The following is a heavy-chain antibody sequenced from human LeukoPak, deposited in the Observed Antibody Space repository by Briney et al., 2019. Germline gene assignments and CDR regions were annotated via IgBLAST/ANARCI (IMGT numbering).Heavy chain of an antibody. V-gene: IGHV3-7*01. CDR3: ATYSSLNRREFQF. CDR2: IKTDGSEK. CDR1: GFTFSNYW. D-gene: IGHD3-22*01. J-gene: IGHJ1*01. Sequence: GGSLRLSCEGSGFTFSNYWMGWVRQAPGKGLQRVANIKTDGSEKYYVDSVKGRFTIPRDNAKNSLYLQMNSLRAEDTAVYYCATYSSLNRREFQFWGQGTLLTVSS.